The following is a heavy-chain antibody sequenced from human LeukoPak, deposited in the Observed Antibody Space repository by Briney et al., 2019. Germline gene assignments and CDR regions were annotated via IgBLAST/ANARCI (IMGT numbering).Heavy chain of an antibody. CDR1: GFTFSSYG. CDR3: ARDFRDYVAY. Sequence: GGSLRLSCAASGFTFSSYGMNWVRQAPGKGLEWVSSISSSSSYIYYADSVKGRFTISRDNAKNSLYLQMNSLRAEDTAVYYCARDFRDYVAYWGQGTLVTVSS. J-gene: IGHJ4*02. V-gene: IGHV3-21*01. CDR2: ISSSSSYI.